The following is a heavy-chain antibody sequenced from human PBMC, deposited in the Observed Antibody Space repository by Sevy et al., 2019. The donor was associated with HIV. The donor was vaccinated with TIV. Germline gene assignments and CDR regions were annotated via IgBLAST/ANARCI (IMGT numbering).Heavy chain of an antibody. D-gene: IGHD3-10*01. CDR3: ARVPTYYYGSATYFES. CDR1: GYSFASEG. CDR2: IGAYNGNR. V-gene: IGHV1-18*01. Sequence: ASVKVSCKASGYSFASEGISWVRQAPGQGLEWMGWIGAYNGNRNSAQKFQARVTMTIDTSTNTAYMELRSLKSDDTAVYYCARVPTYYYGSATYFESWGQGTLVTVSP. J-gene: IGHJ4*02.